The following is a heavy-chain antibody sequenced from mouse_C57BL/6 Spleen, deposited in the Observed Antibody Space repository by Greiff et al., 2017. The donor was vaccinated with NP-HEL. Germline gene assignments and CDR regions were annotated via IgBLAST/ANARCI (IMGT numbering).Heavy chain of an antibody. J-gene: IGHJ1*03. D-gene: IGHD2-10*02. CDR1: GYTFTSYW. V-gene: IGHV1-55*01. CDR3: ARLGYGNYYWYFDV. Sequence: QVQLQQSGAELVKPGASVKMSCKASGYTFTSYWITWVKQRPGQGLEWIGDIYPGSGSTNYNEKFKSKATLTVDTSSSTAYMQLSSLTSEDSAVYYCARLGYGNYYWYFDVWGTGTTVTVSS. CDR2: IYPGSGST.